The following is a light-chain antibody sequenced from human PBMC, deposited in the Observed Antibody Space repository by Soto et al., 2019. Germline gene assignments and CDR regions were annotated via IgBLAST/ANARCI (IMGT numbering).Light chain of an antibody. CDR1: QGISSY. J-gene: IGKJ1*01. CDR2: GAS. CDR3: QQLNTDPRT. V-gene: IGKV1-9*01. Sequence: DIQLTQSPSFLSASVGDRVTITCRASQGISSYLAWYQQKPGKAPKVLIYGASTLQSGVPSRFSGSGSGTEFTLTSSSLQPEDFATSYCQQLNTDPRTFGQGTKVEIK.